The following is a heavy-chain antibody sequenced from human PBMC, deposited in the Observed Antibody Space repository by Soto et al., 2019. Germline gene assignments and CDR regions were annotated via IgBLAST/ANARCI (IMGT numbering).Heavy chain of an antibody. CDR3: ARGDNFDSSGPFDP. CDR2: IYYSGYT. V-gene: IGHV4-59*01. D-gene: IGHD3-22*01. CDR1: GGSMSTYY. Sequence: SETLSLTCTVSGGSMSTYYWYWLRQPPGQGLECIGYIYYSGYTDYSPSLKSRVTISIDTSKNHFSLKLSSVTAADTAVYYCARGDNFDSSGPFDPWGQGNLVTVSS. J-gene: IGHJ5*02.